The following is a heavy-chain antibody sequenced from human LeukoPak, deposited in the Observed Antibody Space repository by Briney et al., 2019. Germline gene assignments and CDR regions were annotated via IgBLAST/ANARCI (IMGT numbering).Heavy chain of an antibody. CDR3: ARDPRESAMVFGFDY. V-gene: IGHV1-2*02. CDR1: GYTFTGYY. CDR2: INPNSGGT. D-gene: IGHD5-18*01. Sequence: ASVKVSCKASGYTFTGYYMHWVRQAPGQGLEWMGWINPNSGGTNYAQRFQGRVTMTRDTSISTAYMELSRLRSDDTAVYYCARDPRESAMVFGFDYWGRGTLVTVSS. J-gene: IGHJ4*02.